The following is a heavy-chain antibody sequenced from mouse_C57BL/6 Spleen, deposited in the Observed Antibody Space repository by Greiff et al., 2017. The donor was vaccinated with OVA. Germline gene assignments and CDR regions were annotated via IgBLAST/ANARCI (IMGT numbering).Heavy chain of an antibody. Sequence: QVQLQQSGAELARPGASVKLSCTASGYTFTSYGISWVKQRTGQGLEWIGEIYPRSGNTYYNEKFKGKATLTADKSSSTAYMQLSSLTSEDSAVYYCARSRYSNYDAMDYWGQGTSVTVSS. V-gene: IGHV1-81*01. CDR3: ARSRYSNYDAMDY. CDR1: GYTFTSYG. J-gene: IGHJ4*01. D-gene: IGHD2-5*01. CDR2: IYPRSGNT.